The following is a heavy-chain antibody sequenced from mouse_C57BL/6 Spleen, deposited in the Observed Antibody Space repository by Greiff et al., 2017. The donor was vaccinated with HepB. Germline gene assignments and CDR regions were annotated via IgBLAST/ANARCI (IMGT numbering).Heavy chain of an antibody. CDR2: IWTGGGT. CDR1: GFSLTSYA. V-gene: IGHV2-9-1*01. Sequence: VQLKESGPGLVAPSQSLSITCTVSGFSLTSYAISWVRQPPGKGLEWLGVIWTGGGTNYNSALKSRLSISKDNSKSQVFLKMNSLQTDDTARYYCARISLWLDYYAMDYWGQGTSVTVSS. CDR3: ARISLWLDYYAMDY. D-gene: IGHD2-2*01. J-gene: IGHJ4*01.